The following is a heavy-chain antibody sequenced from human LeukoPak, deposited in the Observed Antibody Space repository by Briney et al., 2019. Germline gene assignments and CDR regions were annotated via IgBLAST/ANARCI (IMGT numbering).Heavy chain of an antibody. Sequence: GGSLSLSCAASGFTFSSYWRNWVRQPPGKGLVWVSRINSNGSSTSYADSVKGRFTISRDNAKNTLYLQMNSLRAEDTAVYYCARETGVIDYWGQGTLVTVSS. J-gene: IGHJ4*02. CDR1: GFTFSSYW. V-gene: IGHV3-74*01. CDR2: INSNGSST. CDR3: ARETGVIDY. D-gene: IGHD7-27*01.